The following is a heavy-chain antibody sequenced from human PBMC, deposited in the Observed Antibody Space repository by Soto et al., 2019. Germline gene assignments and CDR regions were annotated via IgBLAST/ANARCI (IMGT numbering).Heavy chain of an antibody. V-gene: IGHV1-69*02. D-gene: IGHD3-10*01. CDR1: GGTFSSYT. CDR3: AREEYYYGSGAFFDY. J-gene: IGHJ4*02. Sequence: QVQLVQSGAEVKKPGSSVKVSCKASGGTFSSYTSSWVRQAPGQGLEWMGRIIPILGIANYAQKFQGSVSITADKSTTTAYMELSSLRSEETAVYYCAREEYYYGSGAFFDYWGQGTLGTVSS. CDR2: IIPILGIA.